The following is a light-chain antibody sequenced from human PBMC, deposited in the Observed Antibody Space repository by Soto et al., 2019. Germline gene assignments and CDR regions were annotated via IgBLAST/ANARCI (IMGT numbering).Light chain of an antibody. CDR3: QQYISSRT. J-gene: IGKJ1*01. CDR1: QSVSSNH. V-gene: IGKV3-20*01. CDR2: GGS. Sequence: DIVLTQSPGTLSLSPGERATLYCRASQSVSSNHLAWYQQKPGQAPRLLIYGGSSRATGIPVRFSGSGSETDFTLTITRLEPEDFAMYYCQQYISSRTFGEGSKVAIK.